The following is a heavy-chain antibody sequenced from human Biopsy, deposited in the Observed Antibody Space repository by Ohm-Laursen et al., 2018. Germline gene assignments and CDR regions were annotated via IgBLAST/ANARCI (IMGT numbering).Heavy chain of an antibody. CDR2: VDWDDYK. J-gene: IGHJ6*02. Sequence: TQTLTLTGSFSGFSLSARGMCVSWIRQAPGKALEWFARVDWDDYKDYSASLQTKLSISKDTSNDQVVLTVNNVDPADTATYYCARTPILIVSAGLVYRHRRHLQGMDVWGQGIAVTVS. D-gene: IGHD6-13*01. CDR1: GFSLSARGMC. V-gene: IGHV2-70*11. CDR3: ARTPILIVSAGLVYRHRRHLQGMDV.